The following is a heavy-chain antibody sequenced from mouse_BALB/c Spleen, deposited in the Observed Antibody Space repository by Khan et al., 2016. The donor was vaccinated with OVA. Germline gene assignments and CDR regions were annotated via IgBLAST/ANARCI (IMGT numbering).Heavy chain of an antibody. J-gene: IGHJ2*01. CDR1: GYYFTNYV. CDR2: INTYIGEP. D-gene: IGHD2-1*01. CDR3: ARGKRDFDY. Sequence: QIQLVQSGPELKKPGETVKISCKASGYYFTNYVMNWVKQAPGKGLKWMGWINTYIGEPIYSDDFKGRFALSLETSASTAYLQINNLTHEDQATYFCARGKRDFDYWGQGTTLTVSS. V-gene: IGHV9-1*02.